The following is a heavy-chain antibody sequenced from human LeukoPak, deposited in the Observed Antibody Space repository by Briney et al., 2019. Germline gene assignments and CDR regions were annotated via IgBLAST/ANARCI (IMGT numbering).Heavy chain of an antibody. CDR2: ISGSGGST. D-gene: IGHD3-10*01. CDR1: GFTFSSYA. CDR3: AKDRLLWFGEFHFVY. Sequence: GGSLRLSCAASGFTFSSYAMSWVRQAPGKGLEWVSAISGSGGSTYYADSVKGRFTISRDNSKNTLYLQMNSLRAEDTAVYYCAKDRLLWFGEFHFVYWGQGTLVTVSS. J-gene: IGHJ4*02. V-gene: IGHV3-23*01.